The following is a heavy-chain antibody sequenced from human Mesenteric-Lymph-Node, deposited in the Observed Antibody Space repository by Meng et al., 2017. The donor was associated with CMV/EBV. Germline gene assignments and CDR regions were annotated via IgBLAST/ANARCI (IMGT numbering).Heavy chain of an antibody. J-gene: IGHJ4*02. CDR1: GGSISSTSYY. Sequence: SETLSLTCTVSGGSISSTSYYWGWIRQPPGKGLESIGTIYYSGSTYYNPSLKSRVTISVDTSKNQFSLKVSSVTAADTAVYYCARQGLTYYFDSWGQGTLVTVSS. CDR2: IYYSGST. V-gene: IGHV4-39*01. CDR3: ARQGLTYYFDS. D-gene: IGHD3/OR15-3a*01.